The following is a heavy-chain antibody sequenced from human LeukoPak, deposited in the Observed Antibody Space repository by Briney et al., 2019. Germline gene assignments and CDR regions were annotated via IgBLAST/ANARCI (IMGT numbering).Heavy chain of an antibody. CDR1: GYTFTRYD. CDR3: ARAARGYCSGGSCQRPYYFDY. V-gene: IGHV1-8*01. CDR2: MNPNSGNT. Sequence: ASVKVSCKASGYTFTRYDINWVRQATGQGLEWMGWMNPNSGNTGYAQKIQGRVTMTRNTSISTAYMELSSLRSEDTAVYYCARAARGYCSGGSCQRPYYFDYWGQGTLVTVSS. D-gene: IGHD2-15*01. J-gene: IGHJ4*02.